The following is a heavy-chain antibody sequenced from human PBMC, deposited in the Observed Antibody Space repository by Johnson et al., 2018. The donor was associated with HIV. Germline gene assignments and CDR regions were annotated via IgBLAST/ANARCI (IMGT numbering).Heavy chain of an antibody. CDR2: ISYDGSKT. CDR3: ARDRRVRLPLYAFDI. D-gene: IGHD5/OR15-5a*01. Sequence: QMMLVESGGGVVQPGRSLRLSCAVSGIIFSHYGMHWVRQAPGKGLEWVALISYDGSKTYYVDSVKARFTISRDNSKNTLYLQMNSLRAEDTAVYYCARDRRVRLPLYAFDIWGQGTLVTVSS. V-gene: IGHV3-30*03. J-gene: IGHJ3*02. CDR1: GIIFSHYG.